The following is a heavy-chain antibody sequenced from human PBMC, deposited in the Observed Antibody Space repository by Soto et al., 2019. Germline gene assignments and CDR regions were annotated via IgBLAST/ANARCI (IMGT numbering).Heavy chain of an antibody. CDR3: ASLYGDYVYDWFDP. CDR1: GFTFSSYS. Sequence: EVQLVESGGGLVQPGGSLRLSCAASGFTFSSYSMNWVRQAPGKGLEWVSYISSSSSTIYYADSVKGRFTISRDNAKNSLYLQMNSLRAEDTAVYYCASLYGDYVYDWFDPWGQGTLVTVSS. D-gene: IGHD4-17*01. J-gene: IGHJ5*02. V-gene: IGHV3-48*01. CDR2: ISSSSSTI.